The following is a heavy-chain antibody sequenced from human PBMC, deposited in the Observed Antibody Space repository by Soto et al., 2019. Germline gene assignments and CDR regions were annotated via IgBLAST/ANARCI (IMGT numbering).Heavy chain of an antibody. CDR3: AKNGLDNSPSAIDS. CDR2: ITGSGRDT. J-gene: IGHJ4*02. Sequence: GGSLRLACAASGFTFRNNVLSWVRQAPGKGLDWVSGITGSGRDTYYADSVKGRFTISRDNSKNMVFLQMNSLRAEDTALYYCAKNGLDNSPSAIDSWGPGTLVTVSS. V-gene: IGHV3-23*01. D-gene: IGHD2-8*01. CDR1: GFTFRNNV.